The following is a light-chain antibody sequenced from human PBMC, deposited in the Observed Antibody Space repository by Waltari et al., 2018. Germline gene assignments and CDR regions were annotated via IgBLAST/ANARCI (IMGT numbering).Light chain of an antibody. CDR3: AAWDDSLNGPE. V-gene: IGLV1-44*01. J-gene: IGLJ2*01. Sequence: QSVLTQPPSASGTPGQRVTISCSGSTSNVGSNTVNWYRPVPGTAPKLLIYNNNQGPSGVPARVTGSKSGTSASLAIIGLQSEDEADYYCAAWDDSLNGPEFGGGTKVTVL. CDR1: TSNVGSNT. CDR2: NNN.